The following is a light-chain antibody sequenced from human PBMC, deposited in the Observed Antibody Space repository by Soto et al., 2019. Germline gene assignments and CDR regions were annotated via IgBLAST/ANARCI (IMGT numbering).Light chain of an antibody. V-gene: IGKV3-20*01. CDR3: QQYGGSPLVT. CDR2: GAT. J-gene: IGKJ4*01. Sequence: EIVLTQSPATLSLSPGERATLSCRTSQNSANNYFAWYQQKAGQAPRLLVYGATTRATGVPDRFSGSGSGTDFSLTINGLEPDDSAVYYCQQYGGSPLVTFGGGTKVEIK. CDR1: QNSANNY.